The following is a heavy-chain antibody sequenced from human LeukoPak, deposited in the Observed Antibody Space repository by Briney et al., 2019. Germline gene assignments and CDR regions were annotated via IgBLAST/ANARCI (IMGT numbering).Heavy chain of an antibody. CDR1: GFTFSSYG. CDR2: ISYDGSNK. V-gene: IGHV3-30*18. CDR3: AKGSRGFDY. J-gene: IGHJ4*02. D-gene: IGHD3-10*01. Sequence: LTGGSLRLSCAASGFTFSSYGMHWVRQAPGKGLEWVAVISYDGSNKYYADSVKGRFTISRDNSKNTLYLQTNSLRAEDTAVYYCAKGSRGFDYWGQGTLVTVSS.